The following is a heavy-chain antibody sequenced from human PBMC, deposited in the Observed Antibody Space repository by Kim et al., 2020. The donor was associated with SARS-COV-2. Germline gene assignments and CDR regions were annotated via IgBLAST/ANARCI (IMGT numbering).Heavy chain of an antibody. CDR1: GFTFSSYA. V-gene: IGHV3-30-3*01. J-gene: IGHJ6*03. D-gene: IGHD1-20*01. CDR2: ISYDGSNK. Sequence: GGSLRLSCAASGFTFSSYAMHWVRQAPGKGLEWVAVISYDGSNKYYADSVKGRFTISRDNSKNTLYLQMNSLRAEDTAVYYCARDPLDGIYYYYMDVWGKGTTVTVSS. CDR3: ARDPLDGIYYYYMDV.